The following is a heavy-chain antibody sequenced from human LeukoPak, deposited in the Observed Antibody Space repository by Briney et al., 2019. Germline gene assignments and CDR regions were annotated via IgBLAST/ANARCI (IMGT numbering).Heavy chain of an antibody. Sequence: PSETLSLTCSVSGGSIRSSTYYWGWIRQAPGKGLEWIGSIYYSGTTYYNSSLKSRVTMSVDRSKNHFTLRLSSVTAADTAVYYCSRRVDTDRVEGNYLHFYGMDVWGQVTTVIVSS. CDR1: GGSIRSSTYY. D-gene: IGHD5-18*01. CDR2: IYYSGTT. J-gene: IGHJ6*02. CDR3: SRRVDTDRVEGNYLHFYGMDV. V-gene: IGHV4-39*01.